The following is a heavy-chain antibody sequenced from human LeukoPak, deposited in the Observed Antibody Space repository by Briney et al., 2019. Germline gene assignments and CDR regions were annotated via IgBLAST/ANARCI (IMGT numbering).Heavy chain of an antibody. Sequence: GGSLRLSCAASGFTFDDYAMHWVRQAPGKGLEWVSGISWNSGSIGYADSVKGRFTISRDNAKNSLYLQMNSLRAEDTALYYCAKDRTGYYYYGMGVWGQGTTVTVSS. V-gene: IGHV3-9*01. J-gene: IGHJ6*02. D-gene: IGHD1-1*01. CDR2: ISWNSGSI. CDR3: AKDRTGYYYYGMGV. CDR1: GFTFDDYA.